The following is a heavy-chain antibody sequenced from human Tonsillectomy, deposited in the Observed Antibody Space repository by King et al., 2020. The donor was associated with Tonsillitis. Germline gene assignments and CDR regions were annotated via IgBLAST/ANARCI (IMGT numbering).Heavy chain of an antibody. V-gene: IGHV3-23*04. Sequence: VQLVESGGALVQPGGSLRLSCAVSGFTFSSNAMTWVRQAPGKGLEWVSVISGLGGTTYYADSVKGRFTISRDNSKNTLYLQMNSLRDEDTAIYYCAKYTAVAGNTFRWFDPWGQGTLVTVSS. D-gene: IGHD6-19*01. CDR3: AKYTAVAGNTFRWFDP. CDR1: GFTFSSNA. CDR2: ISGLGGTT. J-gene: IGHJ5*02.